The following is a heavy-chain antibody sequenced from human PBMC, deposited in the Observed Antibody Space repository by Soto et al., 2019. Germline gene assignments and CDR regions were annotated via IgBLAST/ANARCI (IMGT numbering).Heavy chain of an antibody. D-gene: IGHD3-3*01. Sequence: SETLSLTCTVSGGSVSSGSYYWGWLRQPPGKGLEWIGYIYYSGSTNYNPSLKSRVTISVDTSKNQFSLKLSSVTAADTAVYYCARLRPYDFWIGYQESTDYWGQGTLVTV. CDR1: GGSVSSGSYY. CDR3: ARLRPYDFWIGYQESTDY. J-gene: IGHJ4*02. CDR2: IYYSGST. V-gene: IGHV4-61*01.